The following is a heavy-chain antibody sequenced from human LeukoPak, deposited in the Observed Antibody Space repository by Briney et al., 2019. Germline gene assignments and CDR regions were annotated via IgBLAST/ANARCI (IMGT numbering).Heavy chain of an antibody. J-gene: IGHJ4*02. CDR3: ARVPRSAPYSSGWYRRHFDY. V-gene: IGHV1-8*01. CDR1: GYTFTSYD. Sequence: GASVKVSCKASGYTFTSYDINWVRQATGQGLEWMGWMNPNSGNTGYAQKFQGRVTMTRNTSISTAYMELSSLRSEDTAVYYFARVPRSAPYSSGWYRRHFDYWGQGTLVTVSS. D-gene: IGHD6-19*01. CDR2: MNPNSGNT.